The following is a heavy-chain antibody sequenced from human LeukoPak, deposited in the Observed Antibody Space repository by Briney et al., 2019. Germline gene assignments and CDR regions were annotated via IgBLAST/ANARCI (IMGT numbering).Heavy chain of an antibody. J-gene: IGHJ6*03. V-gene: IGHV3-7*01. CDR1: GFSVSGYW. D-gene: IGHD2-21*02. CDR3: AKDPRHCSGGYCWDYYYYMDV. Sequence: GGSLRLSCAVSGFSVSGYWMTWVRQAPGKGLEWVANIKQDGSEKNYVDSVKGRFTISRDNAENSLFLQMNSLRVEDTAVYYCAKDPRHCSGGYCWDYYYYMDVWGKGTTVTVSS. CDR2: IKQDGSEK.